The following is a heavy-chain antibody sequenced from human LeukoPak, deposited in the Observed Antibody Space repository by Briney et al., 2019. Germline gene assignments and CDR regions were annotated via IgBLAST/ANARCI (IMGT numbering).Heavy chain of an antibody. V-gene: IGHV3-33*01. D-gene: IGHD6-19*01. CDR3: ARDRGYSSGRGKDY. CDR2: IWYDGSNK. Sequence: PGGSLRLSCAASGFTFSSYGMHWVPQAPGRGREWVTVIWYDGSNKYYADSVKGRYTISRDNSKNTLYLQVNSLRAEDTAVYYCARDRGYSSGRGKDYWGQGTLVTVSS. J-gene: IGHJ4*02. CDR1: GFTFSSYG.